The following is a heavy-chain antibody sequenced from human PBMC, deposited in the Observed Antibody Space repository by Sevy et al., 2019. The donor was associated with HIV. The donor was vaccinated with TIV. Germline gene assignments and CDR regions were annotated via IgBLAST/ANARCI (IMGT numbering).Heavy chain of an antibody. Sequence: ASVKVSCKASGSTFTSYGISWVRQAPGQGLEWMGWISAYNGNTTNAQKPQGRVTMTTDTSTSTAYMELRSLRSDDTAVYYCARDWNEYSSSHYFDYWGQGTLVTVSS. D-gene: IGHD6-6*01. CDR1: GSTFTSYG. J-gene: IGHJ4*02. CDR3: ARDWNEYSSSHYFDY. V-gene: IGHV1-18*01. CDR2: ISAYNGNT.